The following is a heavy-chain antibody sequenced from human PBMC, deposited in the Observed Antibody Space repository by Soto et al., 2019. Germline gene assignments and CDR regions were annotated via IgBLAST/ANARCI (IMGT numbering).Heavy chain of an antibody. CDR1: GFTFEDHA. CDR2: INWSGGST. D-gene: IGHD5-12*01. Sequence: EVQLVESGGGVSRPGGALRLSCAASGFTFEDHAMSWVPQAPGKGLEWVAGINWSGGSTVYAASVKGRFTISRDNAKNALFLEVKSVRAEDKALYCCARVALLADHFEDWGQGTLVTVSS. V-gene: IGHV3-20*04. CDR3: ARVALLADHFED. J-gene: IGHJ4*02.